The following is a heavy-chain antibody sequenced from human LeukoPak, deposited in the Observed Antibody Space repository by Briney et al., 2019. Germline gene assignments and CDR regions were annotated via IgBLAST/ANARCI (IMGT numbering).Heavy chain of an antibody. Sequence: PGGSLRVSCAASGFTLNKYAMSWVRQAPGKRLEWVTSIRSDASKAYYLDSVKGRFTISRDNSKNTVYLQMNSLTAADTAIYYCARDWDSEAGAIDYWGQGTLVAISS. CDR1: GFTLNKYA. CDR3: ARDWDSEAGAIDY. V-gene: IGHV3-23*01. J-gene: IGHJ4*02. D-gene: IGHD4/OR15-4a*01. CDR2: IRSDASKA.